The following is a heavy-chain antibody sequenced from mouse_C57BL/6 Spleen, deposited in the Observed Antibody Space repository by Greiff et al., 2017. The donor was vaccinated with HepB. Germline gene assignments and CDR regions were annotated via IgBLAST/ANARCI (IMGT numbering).Heavy chain of an antibody. CDR2: IYPGDGDT. V-gene: IGHV1-82*01. J-gene: IGHJ1*03. D-gene: IGHD1-1*01. CDR3: ARKLDYYGSGYFDV. CDR1: GYAFSSSW. Sequence: QVQLQQSGPELVKPGASVKISCKASGYAFSSSWMNWVKQRPGKGLEWIGRIYPGDGDTNYNGKFKGKATLTADKSSSTAYMQLSSLTSEDSAVYFCARKLDYYGSGYFDVWGTGTTVTVSS.